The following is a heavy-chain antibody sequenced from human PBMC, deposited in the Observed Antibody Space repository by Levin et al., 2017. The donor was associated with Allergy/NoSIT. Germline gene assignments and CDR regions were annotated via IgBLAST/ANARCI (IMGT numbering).Heavy chain of an antibody. V-gene: IGHV3-23*01. D-gene: IGHD1-26*01. CDR3: AKDPMWDRYNFDMDV. CDR1: GFTFNKYG. Sequence: SCTASGFTFNKYGLMWVRQAPGKGLEWVASIGGSGIDSNYADSVRGRFTITRDTNMLFLQINSLRVEDTANYYCAKDPMWDRYNFDMDVWGQGTSVIVSS. J-gene: IGHJ6*02. CDR2: IGGSGIDS.